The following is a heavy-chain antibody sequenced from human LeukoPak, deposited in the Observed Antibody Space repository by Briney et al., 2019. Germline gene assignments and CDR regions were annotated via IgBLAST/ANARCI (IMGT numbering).Heavy chain of an antibody. J-gene: IGHJ3*02. Sequence: GGSLRLSCAASGFTVSSNYMSWVRQAPGKGLEWVSVIYSGGSTYYADSVKGRFTISRDNSKNTLYLQMNSLRAEDTAVYYCAKDSYYDSSGPTAFDIWGQGTMVTVSS. CDR3: AKDSYYDSSGPTAFDI. V-gene: IGHV3-53*01. CDR2: IYSGGST. CDR1: GFTVSSNY. D-gene: IGHD3-22*01.